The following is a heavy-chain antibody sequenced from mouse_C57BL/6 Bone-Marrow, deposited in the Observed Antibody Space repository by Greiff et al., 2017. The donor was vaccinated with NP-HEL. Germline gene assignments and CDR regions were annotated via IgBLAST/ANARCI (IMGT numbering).Heavy chain of an antibody. CDR3: ARDYPYYIDY. CDR1: GYTFTDHT. D-gene: IGHD5-5*01. J-gene: IGHJ2*01. Sequence: VQLQQSDAELVKPGASVKISCKVSGYTFTDHTIHWMKQRPEQGLEWIGYIYPRDGSPKYTEKFKGKATLTADKSSSTAYMQLYSLTSEDAAVYFCARDYPYYIDYWGQGTTRTVSS. V-gene: IGHV1-78*01. CDR2: IYPRDGSP.